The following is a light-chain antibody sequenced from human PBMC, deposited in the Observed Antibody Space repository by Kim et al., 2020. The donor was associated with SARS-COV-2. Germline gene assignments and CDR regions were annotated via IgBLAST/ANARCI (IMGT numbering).Light chain of an antibody. Sequence: SSELTQDPAVSVALGQTVKITCQGDSLRNYYGSWFQQKPGQAPILVIFGKNNRPSGIPDRFYGSSSGNTASLTITGAQAEDEADYYCNSRDTSTNHYVFGTGTKVTVL. CDR2: GKN. J-gene: IGLJ1*01. CDR1: SLRNYY. V-gene: IGLV3-19*01. CDR3: NSRDTSTNHYV.